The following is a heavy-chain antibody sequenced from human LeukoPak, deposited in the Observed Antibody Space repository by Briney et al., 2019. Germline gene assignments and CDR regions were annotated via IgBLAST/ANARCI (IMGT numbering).Heavy chain of an antibody. CDR3: AREDGGTVDY. CDR2: ISAYNGNT. D-gene: IGHD3-10*01. J-gene: IGHJ4*02. CDR1: GYTFTSYA. Sequence: ASVKVSCKASGYTFTSYAMNWVRQAPGQGLEWMGWISAYNGNTNYAQKLQGRVTMTTDTSTNTAYMELRSLGSDDTAVYYCAREDGGTVDYWGQGTLVTVSS. V-gene: IGHV1-18*01.